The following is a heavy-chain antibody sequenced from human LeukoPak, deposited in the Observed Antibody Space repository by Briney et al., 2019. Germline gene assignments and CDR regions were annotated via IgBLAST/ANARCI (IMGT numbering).Heavy chain of an antibody. Sequence: GESLKISCKGSGYTFTGYWIAWVRQTPGKGLEWMGIMYPGDSDTRYSPSFQGQVTISADTSISTAYLQWSSLKASDTAMYYCARSIYCSGGSCYSDYYYGMDVWGQGTTVTVSS. CDR2: MYPGDSDT. CDR1: GYTFTGYW. D-gene: IGHD2-15*01. CDR3: ARSIYCSGGSCYSDYYYGMDV. V-gene: IGHV5-51*01. J-gene: IGHJ6*02.